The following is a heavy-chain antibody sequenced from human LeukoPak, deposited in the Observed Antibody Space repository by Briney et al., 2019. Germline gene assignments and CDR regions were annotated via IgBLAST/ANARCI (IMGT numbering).Heavy chain of an antibody. CDR3: ARVAYSSNWYIDY. D-gene: IGHD6-13*01. CDR2: IYSGGYT. J-gene: IGHJ4*02. V-gene: IGHV3-66*01. CDR1: GFTVTTNY. Sequence: GGSLRLSCAASGFTVTTNYMTWVRQAPGKGLEWVSIIYSGGYTDYADSVKGRFTISRDNSKNTLDLQMNSLRAEDTAVYYCARVAYSSNWYIDYWGQGTLVTVSS.